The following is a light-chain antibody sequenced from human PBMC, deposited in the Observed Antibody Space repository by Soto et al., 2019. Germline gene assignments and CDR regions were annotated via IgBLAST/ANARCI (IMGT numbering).Light chain of an antibody. CDR3: QQRNNWPRT. CDR1: QSVSNY. V-gene: IGKV3-11*01. CDR2: DAS. J-gene: IGKJ2*01. Sequence: EIVLTQPPATLSLSPGERATLSCRASQSVSNYLAWYQHKPGLSPRLLIYDASNRATGIPARFSGDGSGTDFTLTISGLEPEDFAVYYCQQRNNWPRTFGQGTRLEIK.